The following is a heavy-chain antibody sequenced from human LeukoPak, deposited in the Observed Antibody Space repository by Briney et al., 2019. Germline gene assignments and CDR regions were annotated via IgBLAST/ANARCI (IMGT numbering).Heavy chain of an antibody. CDR1: GNTFTRFG. J-gene: IGHJ3*02. V-gene: IGHV1-18*01. CDR2: INAYSGNT. Sequence: ASVKVSCKASGNTFTRFGISWVRQAPGKGLEWMGWINAYSGNTNYAQNFQGRVTMSTDTSTNTAYMELRSLRSDETAVYYCARDHCSSTSCYDAFDIWGQGTMVTVSS. D-gene: IGHD2-2*01. CDR3: ARDHCSSTSCYDAFDI.